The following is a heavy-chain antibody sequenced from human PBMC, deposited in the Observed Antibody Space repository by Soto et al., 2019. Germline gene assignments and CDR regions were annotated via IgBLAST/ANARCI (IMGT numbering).Heavy chain of an antibody. CDR2: LYWDDDK. D-gene: IGHD3-16*01. J-gene: IGHJ4*02. Sequence: LTCTFSGFSLTTSGVGVGWCRQPPGKALEWLALLYWDDDKRYSPSLKSRLTITMDTSNNQVVLTMTNMDPVDTGTYFFAHSSGRWGDYWGQGTLVTVSS. CDR3: AHSSGRWGDY. CDR1: GFSLTTSGVG. V-gene: IGHV2-5*02.